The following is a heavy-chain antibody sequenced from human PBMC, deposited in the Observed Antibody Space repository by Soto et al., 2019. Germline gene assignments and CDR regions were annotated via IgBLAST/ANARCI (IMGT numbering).Heavy chain of an antibody. CDR2: INAGNGNT. D-gene: IGHD5-18*01. J-gene: IGHJ4*02. CDR1: GYTFTSYA. V-gene: IGHV1-3*01. CDR3: ARGARVGYSYGFRWEYFDY. Sequence: ASVKVSCKASGYTFTSYAMHWVRQAPGQRLEWMGWINAGNGNTKYSQKFQGGVTITRDTSASTAYMELSSLRSEDTAVYYCARGARVGYSYGFRWEYFDYWGQGTLVTVSS.